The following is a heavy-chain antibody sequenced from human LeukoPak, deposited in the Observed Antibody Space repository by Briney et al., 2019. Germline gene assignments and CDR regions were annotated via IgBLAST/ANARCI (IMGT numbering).Heavy chain of an antibody. CDR3: AREEVTGRFDP. D-gene: IGHD2-21*02. Sequence: KTSETLSLTCAVYGGPFSGYYWSWIRQPPGKGREWSGENNHSGSTNNNPSLKSRVTISVDTSKKQFSLKLSSVTAAETAVYYCAREEVTGRFDPWGQGTLVTVSS. J-gene: IGHJ5*02. CDR2: NNHSGST. CDR1: GGPFSGYY. V-gene: IGHV4-34*01.